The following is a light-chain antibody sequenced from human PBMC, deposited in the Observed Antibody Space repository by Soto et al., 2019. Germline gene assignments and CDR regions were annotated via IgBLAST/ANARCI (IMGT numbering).Light chain of an antibody. CDR3: SSYTSSSTLLYV. Sequence: QSALTQPASVSGSPGQSITISCTGTSSDVGGYNYVSWYQQHPGKAPKLMIYDVSNRPTGVSNSFSGSKSGNTASLTIPGLQAEDEVDYYCSSYTSSSTLLYVFGTGTKLTVL. CDR1: SSDVGGYNY. J-gene: IGLJ1*01. CDR2: DVS. V-gene: IGLV2-14*01.